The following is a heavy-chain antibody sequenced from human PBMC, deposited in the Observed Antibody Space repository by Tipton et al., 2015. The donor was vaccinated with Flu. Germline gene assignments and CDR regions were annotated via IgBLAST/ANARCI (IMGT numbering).Heavy chain of an antibody. CDR2: IYYSGST. J-gene: IGHJ3*02. D-gene: IGHD2-21*01. Sequence: TLSLTCTVSGGSISSYYWSWIRQPPGKGLEWIGYIYYSGSTNYNPSLKSRVPISVDTSKNQFSLKLSSVTAADTAVYYCARHLPCGGDCYSGAFDIWGQGTMVTVSS. CDR3: ARHLPCGGDCYSGAFDI. CDR1: GGSISSYY. V-gene: IGHV4-59*08.